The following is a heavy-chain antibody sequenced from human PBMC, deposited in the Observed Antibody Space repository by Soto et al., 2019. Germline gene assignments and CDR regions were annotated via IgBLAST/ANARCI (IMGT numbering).Heavy chain of an antibody. Sequence: QVQLVQSGAEVKKPGSSVKVSCKASGGSFNSYAFSWVRQAPGQGLEWMGGIIPLFRTPHYAQKFKGRVTITADEATSTAYMEMSSLRSEDTAVYYCAPTPPHYFQTSGYYYGYFDHWGQGTRVTVSS. J-gene: IGHJ1*01. CDR3: APTPPHYFQTSGYYYGYFDH. V-gene: IGHV1-69*12. D-gene: IGHD3-22*01. CDR1: GGSFNSYA. CDR2: IIPLFRTP.